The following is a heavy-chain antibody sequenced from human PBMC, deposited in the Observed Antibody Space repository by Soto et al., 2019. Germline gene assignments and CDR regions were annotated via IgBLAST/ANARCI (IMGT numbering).Heavy chain of an antibody. J-gene: IGHJ5*02. Sequence: GGALRLSCAVSGFTFGDSYMSWIRQAPGKGLEWLSYISPGSRYPAYADSVKGRFTISRDNAKRSLYLQMMSLTAEDTAIYYCVRGGGGGLFDPWGQGTMVTVSS. CDR3: VRGGGGGLFDP. V-gene: IGHV3-11*06. D-gene: IGHD2-15*01. CDR1: GFTFGDSY. CDR2: ISPGSRYP.